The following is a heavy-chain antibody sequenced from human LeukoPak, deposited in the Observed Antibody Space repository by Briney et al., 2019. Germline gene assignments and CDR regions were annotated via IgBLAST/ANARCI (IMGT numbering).Heavy chain of an antibody. CDR3: ARDAGYNIDY. CDR1: GFTFSSYE. V-gene: IGHV3-48*03. Sequence: GGPLRLSCAASGFTFSSYEMNWVRQAPGKGLEWVSYISSSGSTIYYADSVKGRFTISRDNAKNSLYLQMNSLRAEDTAVYYCARDAGYNIDYWGQGTLVTVSS. D-gene: IGHD5-24*01. CDR2: ISSSGSTI. J-gene: IGHJ4*02.